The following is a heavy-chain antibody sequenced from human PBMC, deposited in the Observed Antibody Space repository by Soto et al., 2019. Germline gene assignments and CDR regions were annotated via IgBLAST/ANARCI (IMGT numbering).Heavy chain of an antibody. Sequence: QVQLVQSGAEVKKPGSSVKVSCKASGGTFSSYTISWVRQAPGQGLEWMGRIIPILGIANYAQKFQGRVRXTXDXXTSTAYLELGSLRSEDTAVYYCARVADAANGWFDPWGQGTLVTVSS. CDR3: ARVADAANGWFDP. V-gene: IGHV1-69*02. CDR2: IIPILGIA. CDR1: GGTFSSYT. J-gene: IGHJ5*02. D-gene: IGHD7-27*01.